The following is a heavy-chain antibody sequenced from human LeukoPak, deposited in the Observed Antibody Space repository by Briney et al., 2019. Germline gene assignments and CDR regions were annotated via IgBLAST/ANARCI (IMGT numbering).Heavy chain of an antibody. J-gene: IGHJ4*02. CDR1: GFTLSSYW. CDR2: INSDGSIT. CDR3: AREKFTS. D-gene: IGHD2-2*01. V-gene: IGHV3-74*01. Sequence: AGGSLRLSCAASGFTLSSYWMHWVRQAPGEGLLWVSRINSDGSITNYADSVKGRFTISRDNARNTLYLQMNSLRAEDTAVYYCAREKFTSWGQGTLVTVSS.